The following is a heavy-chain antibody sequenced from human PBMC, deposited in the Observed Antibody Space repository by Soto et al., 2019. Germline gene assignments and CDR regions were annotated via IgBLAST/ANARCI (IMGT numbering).Heavy chain of an antibody. V-gene: IGHV1-69*06. CDR1: GATLSSYA. J-gene: IGHJ4*02. CDR2: IIPIFGTA. CDR3: ARESYGGNSAYLDY. D-gene: IGHD4-17*01. Sequence: SVKGSCKASGATLSSYAISLVRHAPGQGLEWMGGIIPIFGTANYAQKFQGRVTITADKSTTTAYMELSSLRSEDTAVYYCARESYGGNSAYLDYWGQGTLVTVSS.